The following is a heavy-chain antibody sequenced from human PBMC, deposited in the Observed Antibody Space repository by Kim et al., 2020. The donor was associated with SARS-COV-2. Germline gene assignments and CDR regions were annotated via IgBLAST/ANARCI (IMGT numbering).Heavy chain of an antibody. CDR1: GGSISSYY. J-gene: IGHJ3*02. CDR2: IYYSGST. V-gene: IGHV4-59*13. CDR3: ARGDGAFEI. Sequence: SETLSLTCTVSGGSISSYYWSWIRQPPGKGLEWIGYIYYSGSTNYNPSLKSRVTISVDTSKNQFSLKLSSVTAADTAVYYCARGDGAFEIWGPGTMVTVS.